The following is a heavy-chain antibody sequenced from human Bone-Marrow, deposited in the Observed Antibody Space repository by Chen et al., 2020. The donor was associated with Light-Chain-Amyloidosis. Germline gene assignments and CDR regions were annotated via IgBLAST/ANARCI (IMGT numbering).Heavy chain of an antibody. Sequence: QVQLVESGGGVVQPGRSLRLSCAASGFTFSSYAMHWVRQAPGKGLEWVAVISYDGSNKYYADYVKGRFTISRDNSKNTLYLQMNSLRAEDTAVYYCARAPGYDFPFDYWGQGTLVTVSS. D-gene: IGHD5-12*01. J-gene: IGHJ4*02. CDR3: ARAPGYDFPFDY. V-gene: IGHV3-30-3*01. CDR1: GFTFSSYA. CDR2: ISYDGSNK.